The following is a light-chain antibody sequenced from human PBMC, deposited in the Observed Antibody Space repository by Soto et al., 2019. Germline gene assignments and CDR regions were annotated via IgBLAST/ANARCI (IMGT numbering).Light chain of an antibody. Sequence: DIQMTQSPSTLSASVGDRVTITCRASQSISSWLAWYQQKPGKAPKLLIYDASSLEGGVPSRFSGCGSGTEFTLTISSLQPDDFAVYYCQQYNSYSFGQGTKVDIK. CDR2: DAS. J-gene: IGKJ1*01. CDR3: QQYNSYS. CDR1: QSISSW. V-gene: IGKV1-5*01.